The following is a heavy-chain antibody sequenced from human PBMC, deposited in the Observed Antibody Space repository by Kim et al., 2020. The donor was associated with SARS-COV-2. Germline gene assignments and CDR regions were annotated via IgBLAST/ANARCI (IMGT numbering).Heavy chain of an antibody. V-gene: IGHV1-3*01. Sequence: ASVKVSCKASGYTFTSYAMHWVRQAPGQRLEWMGWINAGNGNTKYSQKFQGRVTITRDTSASTAYMELSSLRSEDTAVYYCARVTATRYYYYGMDVWGQGTTVTVSS. CDR2: INAGNGNT. CDR1: GYTFTSYA. CDR3: ARVTATRYYYYGMDV. J-gene: IGHJ6*02. D-gene: IGHD2-21*02.